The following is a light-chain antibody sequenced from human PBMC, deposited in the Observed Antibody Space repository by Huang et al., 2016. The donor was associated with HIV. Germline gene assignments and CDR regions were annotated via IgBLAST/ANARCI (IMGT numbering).Light chain of an antibody. Sequence: EIVLTQSPASLSLSPGERALLSCGASQSVSSRSLAWFQQKPGLPPRILIYDASVRAPRIPDVVRCGWSGTDFTLTISRLEPKDFAVYYCQQYGSSSYTFGQGTKLEIK. CDR3: QQYGSSSYT. CDR1: QSVSSRS. CDR2: DAS. J-gene: IGKJ2*01. V-gene: IGKV3D-20*01.